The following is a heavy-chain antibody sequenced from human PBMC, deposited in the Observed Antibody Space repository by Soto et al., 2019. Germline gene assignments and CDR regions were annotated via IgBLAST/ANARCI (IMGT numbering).Heavy chain of an antibody. CDR1: GYTFTGYY. J-gene: IGHJ4*02. CDR2: ISPNSGGT. CDR3: ARGPPMGSSSPSDY. V-gene: IGHV1-2*04. Sequence: GASVKVSCKASGYTFTGYYMHWVRQAPGQGLEWMGWISPNSGGTNYAQKFQGWVTMTRDTSISTAYMELSRLRSDDTAVYYCARGPPMGSSSPSDYWGQGTLVTVSS. D-gene: IGHD6-6*01.